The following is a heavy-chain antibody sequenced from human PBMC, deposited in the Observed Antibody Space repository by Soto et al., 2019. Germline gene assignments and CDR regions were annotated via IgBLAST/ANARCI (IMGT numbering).Heavy chain of an antibody. D-gene: IGHD3-9*01. V-gene: IGHV3-11*06. J-gene: IGHJ3*02. CDR3: ASLRPGYYAIFTGASALDI. Sequence: QLQLVESGGGLVNPGGSLGLYCAASGFTFSDYFMSGIRQAPGKGLEGVSYISPSRRYTSYTDSVRAPFTISRDNAQNSLYLQMNRQRDEDRAVYYCASLRPGYYAIFTGASALDIWGQGTLVTVSS. CDR2: ISPSRRYT. CDR1: GFTFSDYF.